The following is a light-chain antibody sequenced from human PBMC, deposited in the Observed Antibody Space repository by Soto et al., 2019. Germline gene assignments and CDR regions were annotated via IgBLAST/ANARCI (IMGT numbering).Light chain of an antibody. CDR2: EVT. CDR1: GSDIGAYTY. V-gene: IGLV2-8*01. J-gene: IGLJ3*02. Sequence: QSALTQPPSASGSPGQSVTISCTGTGSDIGAYTYVSWYQHHPGTAPKLIIYEVTKRPSGVPDRFSGSKSGNTASLTVSGLQTEDEADYYCASWDDNLNGGVFGGGTKLTVL. CDR3: ASWDDNLNGGV.